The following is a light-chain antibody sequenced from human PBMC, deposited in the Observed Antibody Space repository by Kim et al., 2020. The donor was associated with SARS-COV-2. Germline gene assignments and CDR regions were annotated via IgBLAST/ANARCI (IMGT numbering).Light chain of an antibody. Sequence: QSALTQPASVSRSPGQSITISCTGTSSDIGGYNYVSWYQQHPGKAPKLMIYDVNNRPSGVSNRFSGSKSGNTASLAISGLQPEDEADYYCSSFTSIGTLVFGGGTKLTVL. CDR2: DVN. CDR1: SSDIGGYNY. V-gene: IGLV2-14*03. J-gene: IGLJ2*01. CDR3: SSFTSIGTLV.